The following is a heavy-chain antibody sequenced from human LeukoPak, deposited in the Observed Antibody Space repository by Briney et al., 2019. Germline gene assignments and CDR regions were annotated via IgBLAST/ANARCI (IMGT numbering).Heavy chain of an antibody. CDR1: GGSIGSGSYY. CDR2: IYTTGTT. Sequence: PSETLSLTCTVSGGSIGSGSYYWSWIRQPAGKGLEWIGRIYTTGTTNYNPSLKSRVTISIDRSKNHFSLELTSVTAADTAVYFCARDDGGWFYKSWGQGTLVTVSS. CDR3: ARDDGGWFYKS. J-gene: IGHJ5*02. D-gene: IGHD6-19*01. V-gene: IGHV4-61*02.